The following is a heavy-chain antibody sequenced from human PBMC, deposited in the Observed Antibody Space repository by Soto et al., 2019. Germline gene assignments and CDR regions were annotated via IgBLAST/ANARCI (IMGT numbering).Heavy chain of an antibody. CDR1: GYTFTSYY. D-gene: IGHD6-13*01. J-gene: IGHJ4*02. V-gene: IGHV1-46*01. Sequence: PGPPVKVSCTASGYTFTSYYMHWVRQAPGQGLEWMGIINPSGGSTSYAQKFQGRVTMTRDTSTSTVYMELSSLRSEDTAVYYCAGDVRQQLVLDYWGQGTLVTVSS. CDR3: AGDVRQQLVLDY. CDR2: INPSGGST.